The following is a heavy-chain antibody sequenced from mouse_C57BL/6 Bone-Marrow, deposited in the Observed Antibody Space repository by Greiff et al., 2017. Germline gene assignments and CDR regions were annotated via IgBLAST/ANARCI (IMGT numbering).Heavy chain of an antibody. J-gene: IGHJ4*01. CDR2: IWRGGSK. Sequence: VQLQQSGPGLVQPSPSLSITCTVSGFSLTGYGVHWVRQSPGKGLEWLGVIWRGGSKDYNAAFISRMSISKDNSKSNVFFKMNSMQTDDTAIYYCDRLDGYYAMDYWGQGTSVTVSS. V-gene: IGHV2-2*01. CDR1: GFSLTGYG. CDR3: DRLDGYYAMDY.